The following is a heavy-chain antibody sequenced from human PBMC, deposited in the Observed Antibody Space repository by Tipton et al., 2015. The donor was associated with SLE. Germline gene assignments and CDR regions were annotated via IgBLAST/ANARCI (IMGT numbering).Heavy chain of an antibody. CDR1: GHSISSGYY. J-gene: IGHJ4*02. D-gene: IGHD2-21*01. CDR2: FYHSGST. Sequence: GLVKLSETLSLICNVSGHSISSGYYWGWIRQFPGKGLEWIGSFYHSGSTYYNPSLKSRVTISVDTSKNQFSLKLTSVTAADTAVYYCAVNVVVKVQVDYWGPGALVTVSS. V-gene: IGHV4-38-2*02. CDR3: AVNVVVKVQVDY.